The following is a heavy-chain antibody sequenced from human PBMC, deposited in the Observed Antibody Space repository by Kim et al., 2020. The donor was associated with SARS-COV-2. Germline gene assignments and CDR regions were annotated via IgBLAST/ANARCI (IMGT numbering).Heavy chain of an antibody. CDR3: VRDDYGDYFFDY. J-gene: IGHJ4*02. V-gene: IGHV3-48*02. Sequence: YYADSVKGRFTISRDNAKNSLYLQVNSLRDEDTAVYFCVRDDYGDYFFDYWGQGTLVTVSS. D-gene: IGHD4-17*01.